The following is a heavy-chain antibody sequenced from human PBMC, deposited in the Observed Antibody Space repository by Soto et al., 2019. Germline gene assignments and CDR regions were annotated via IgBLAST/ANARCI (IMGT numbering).Heavy chain of an antibody. J-gene: IGHJ4*02. CDR1: GFTFSSYG. V-gene: IGHV3-33*01. Sequence: GGSLRLSCAASGFTFSSYGMHWVRQAPGKGLEWVAVIWYDGSNKYYADSVKGRFTISRDNSKNTLYLQMNSLRAEDTAVYYCARDPRWGNDYGDYGGGFDYWGQGTLVTVSS. CDR3: ARDPRWGNDYGDYGGGFDY. CDR2: IWYDGSNK. D-gene: IGHD4-17*01.